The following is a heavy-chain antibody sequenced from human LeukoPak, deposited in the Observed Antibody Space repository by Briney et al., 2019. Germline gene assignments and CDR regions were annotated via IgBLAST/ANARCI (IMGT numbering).Heavy chain of an antibody. V-gene: IGHV3-49*04. D-gene: IGHD1-26*01. J-gene: IGHJ4*02. Sequence: GGSLRLSCTVSGFTFGDYAMSWVRQAPGKGLERVGFIRSKAYGGTTEYAASVKGRFTISRDDSKSIAYLQMNSLKTEDTAVYFCTKGGAGDYWGQGTLVTVSS. CDR2: IRSKAYGGTT. CDR1: GFTFGDYA. CDR3: TKGGAGDY.